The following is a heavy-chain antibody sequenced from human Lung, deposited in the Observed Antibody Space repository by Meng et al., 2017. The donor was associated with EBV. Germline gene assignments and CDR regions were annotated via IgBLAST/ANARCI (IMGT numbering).Heavy chain of an antibody. J-gene: IGHJ4*02. CDR3: ARAVDTGYFDY. Sequence: VQLPEPGPGLVKPPQPLSLTCTVSGGSISRGGHSWSWIRQHPGKGLEWIGYIYYSGSTYYNPSLKSLVSISVDTSNNQFSLKLSSVTAADTAVYYCARAVDTGYFDYWGQGTLVTVSS. D-gene: IGHD5-18*01. CDR2: IYYSGST. CDR1: GGSISRGGHS. V-gene: IGHV4-31*01.